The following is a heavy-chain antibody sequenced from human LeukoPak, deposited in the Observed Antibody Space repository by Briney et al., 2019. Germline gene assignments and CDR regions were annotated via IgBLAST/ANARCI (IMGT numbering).Heavy chain of an antibody. D-gene: IGHD6-19*01. CDR3: AREDSSGWYVFDY. V-gene: IGHV3-30-3*01. CDR1: GFTFSSYA. J-gene: IGHJ4*02. Sequence: GGSLRLSCAASGFTFSSYAMSWVRQAPGKGLEWVAVISYDGSNKYYADSVKGRFTISRDNSKNTLYLQMNSLRAEDTAVYYCAREDSSGWYVFDYWGQGTLVTVSS. CDR2: ISYDGSNK.